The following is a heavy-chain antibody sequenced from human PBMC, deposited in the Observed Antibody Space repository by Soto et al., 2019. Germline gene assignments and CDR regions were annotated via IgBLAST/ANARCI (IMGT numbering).Heavy chain of an antibody. CDR3: ARDRGDCSSVSCYGSFYYGMDV. J-gene: IGHJ6*02. Sequence: EVQLVETGGGLIQPRGSLRLSCAASGFIVSSHYMSWVRQAPGKGLEWVSAIYSGGSTYYTDSVEGRFTISRDVSKNILYLQMNSLRADDTAVYYCARDRGDCSSVSCYGSFYYGMDVWVQGTTVIVSS. CDR1: GFIVSSHY. CDR2: IYSGGST. V-gene: IGHV3-53*02. D-gene: IGHD2-2*01.